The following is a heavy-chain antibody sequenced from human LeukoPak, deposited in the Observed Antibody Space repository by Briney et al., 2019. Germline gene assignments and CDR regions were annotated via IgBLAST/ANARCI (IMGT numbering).Heavy chain of an antibody. V-gene: IGHV3-7*01. Sequence: PGGSLRLSCAASGFTFSSYWMSWVRQAPGKGLEWVANIKQDGSEKYYVDSVKGRFTISRDNAKNSLYLQMNSLRAEGTAVYYCARDSSSGWSDYWGQGTLVSVSS. CDR1: GFTFSSYW. CDR2: IKQDGSEK. J-gene: IGHJ4*02. D-gene: IGHD6-19*01. CDR3: ARDSSSGWSDY.